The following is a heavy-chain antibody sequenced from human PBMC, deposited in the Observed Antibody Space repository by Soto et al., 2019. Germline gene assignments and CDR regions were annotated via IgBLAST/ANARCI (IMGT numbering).Heavy chain of an antibody. J-gene: IGHJ4*02. V-gene: IGHV3-74*01. CDR2: INSDGSRT. D-gene: IGHD3-22*01. CDR1: GFTFTDYW. Sequence: GSLRLSCAASGFTFTDYWTHWVRQAPGKGLVWVSRINSDGSRTSYADSVTGRFTISRDNAKNSLYLQMNSLRAEDTAVYYCARDLGYYGSSGYFDYWGQGTLVTVSS. CDR3: ARDLGYYGSSGYFDY.